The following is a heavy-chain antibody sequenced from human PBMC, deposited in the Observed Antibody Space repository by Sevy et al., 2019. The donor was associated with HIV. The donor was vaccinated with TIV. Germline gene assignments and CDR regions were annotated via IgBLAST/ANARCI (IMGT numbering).Heavy chain of an antibody. Sequence: ASVKVSCKASGGTFSSYAISWVRQAPGQGLEWMGGIIPIFGTANYAQKFQSRVTITADKSTSTAYMELSSLRSEDTAVYYCARVVAGHFDYWGQGTLVTVSS. J-gene: IGHJ4*02. D-gene: IGHD6-19*01. CDR2: IIPIFGTA. V-gene: IGHV1-69*06. CDR1: GGTFSSYA. CDR3: ARVVAGHFDY.